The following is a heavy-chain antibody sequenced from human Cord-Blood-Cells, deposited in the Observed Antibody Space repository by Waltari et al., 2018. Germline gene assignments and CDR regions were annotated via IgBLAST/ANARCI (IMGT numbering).Heavy chain of an antibody. CDR2: ICYSGST. CDR1: GGSISSYY. CDR3: ARRRQSGSYYYFDY. J-gene: IGHJ4*02. Sequence: QVQLQESGPGLVKPSETLSLTCTVSGGSISSYYWSWIRQPPGKGLEWIGYICYSGSTNYNPSLKSRVTISVDTSKNQFSLKLSSVTAADTAVYYCARRRQSGSYYYFDYWGQGTLVTVSS. V-gene: IGHV4-59*08. D-gene: IGHD1-26*01.